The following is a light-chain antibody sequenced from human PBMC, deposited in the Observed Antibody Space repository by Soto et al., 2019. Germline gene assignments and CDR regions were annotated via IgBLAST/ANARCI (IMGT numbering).Light chain of an antibody. Sequence: QSVLTQPASVSGSPGQSITISCTGTSSDVGAYNYVSWYQQHPGKAPKLMIYDVSNRPSGVSNRFSGSKSGNTASLTISGLQAEDEADYYCSSYTSSGTCVFGTGTKVTVL. J-gene: IGLJ1*01. V-gene: IGLV2-14*01. CDR2: DVS. CDR3: SSYTSSGTCV. CDR1: SSDVGAYNY.